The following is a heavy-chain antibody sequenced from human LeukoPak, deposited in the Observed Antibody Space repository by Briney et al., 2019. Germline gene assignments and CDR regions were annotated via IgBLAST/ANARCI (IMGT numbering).Heavy chain of an antibody. Sequence: GGSLRLSCAASGFTFSSYAIYWVRQAPGKGLEWVSGISGSGGDTYFADPVKGRFTISRDNSKNTVFLQMDSLRAEDTAVYYCAKTTAGYSSGRYPGWPIDYGGQGTLVTVSS. CDR3: AKTTAGYSSGRYPGWPIDY. J-gene: IGHJ4*02. CDR2: ISGSGGDT. CDR1: GFTFSSYA. D-gene: IGHD6-19*01. V-gene: IGHV3-23*01.